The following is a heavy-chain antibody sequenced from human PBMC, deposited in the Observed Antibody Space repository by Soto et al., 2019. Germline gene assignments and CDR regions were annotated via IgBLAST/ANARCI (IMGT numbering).Heavy chain of an antibody. CDR3: AKGRYDSSGYYYGS. V-gene: IGHV3-23*01. J-gene: IGHJ4*02. CDR1: GFTFSNYA. CDR2: VSGSGGTT. Sequence: GGSLRLSCAASGFTFSNYAMSWVRQAPGKGLDWVSSVSGSGGTTYYADSVKGRFTISRDNSKNTLSLQMNSLRAEDTAVYYCAKGRYDSSGYYYGSWGQGTLVTVSS. D-gene: IGHD3-22*01.